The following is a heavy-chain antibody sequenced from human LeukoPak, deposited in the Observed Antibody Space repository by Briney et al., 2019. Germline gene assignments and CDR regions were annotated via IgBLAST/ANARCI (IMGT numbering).Heavy chain of an antibody. D-gene: IGHD3-22*01. Sequence: GGSLRLSCAASGFSFSSHSMNWVRQAPGKGLEWVSYISSSSSTIYYADSVKGRFTISRDNAKNSLYLQMNSLRDEDTAVYYCAREDRDYDSSGYYGYWGQGTLVTVSS. J-gene: IGHJ4*02. CDR3: AREDRDYDSSGYYGY. V-gene: IGHV3-48*02. CDR2: ISSSSSTI. CDR1: GFSFSSHS.